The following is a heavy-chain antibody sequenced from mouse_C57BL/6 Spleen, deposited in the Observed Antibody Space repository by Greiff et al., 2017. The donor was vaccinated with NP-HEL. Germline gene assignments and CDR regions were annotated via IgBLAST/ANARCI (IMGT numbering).Heavy chain of an antibody. D-gene: IGHD1-1*01. J-gene: IGHJ4*01. CDR3: ARRYYGIAMDY. Sequence: EVKLVESGGGLVKPGGSLKLSCAASGFTFSDYGMHWVRQAPEKGLEWVAYISSGSSTIYYADTVKGRFTISRDNAKNTLFLQMTSLRSEDTAMYYCARRYYGIAMDYWGQGTSVTVSS. CDR2: ISSGSSTI. V-gene: IGHV5-17*01. CDR1: GFTFSDYG.